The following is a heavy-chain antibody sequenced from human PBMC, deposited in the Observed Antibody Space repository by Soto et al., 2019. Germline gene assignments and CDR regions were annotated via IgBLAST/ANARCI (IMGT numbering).Heavy chain of an antibody. V-gene: IGHV3-11*06. D-gene: IGHD5-18*01. CDR1: GFTFSDYY. J-gene: IGHJ4*02. CDR2: ISSSSSYT. Sequence: GGSLRLSCTASGFTFSDYYMSWIRQAPGKGLEWVSYISSSSSYTNYADSVKGRFTISRDNAKNSLYLQMNSLRAEDTAVYYCARDKETAMAHFDHWGQGTLVTVSS. CDR3: ARDKETAMAHFDH.